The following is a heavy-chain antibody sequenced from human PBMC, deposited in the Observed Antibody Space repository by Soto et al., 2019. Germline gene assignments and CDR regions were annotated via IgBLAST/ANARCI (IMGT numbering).Heavy chain of an antibody. V-gene: IGHV3-30*18. Sequence: GGSLRLSCAASGSTFSSYGMHWVRQAPGKGLEWVAVISYDGSNKYYADSVKGRFTISRDNSKNTLYLQMNSLRAEDTAVYYCAKEKLGDSSGWLYYYGMDVWGQGTTVTVSS. CDR3: AKEKLGDSSGWLYYYGMDV. CDR1: GSTFSSYG. CDR2: ISYDGSNK. J-gene: IGHJ6*02. D-gene: IGHD6-19*01.